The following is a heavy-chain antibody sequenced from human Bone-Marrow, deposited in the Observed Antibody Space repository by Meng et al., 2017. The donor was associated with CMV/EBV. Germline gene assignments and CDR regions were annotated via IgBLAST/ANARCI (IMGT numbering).Heavy chain of an antibody. CDR3: ARDRREVPYGMDV. CDR1: GGSISSYY. D-gene: IGHD1-26*01. J-gene: IGHJ6*02. CDR2: IYYSGST. Sequence: SETLSLTCTVSGGSISSYYWSWIRQPPGKGLEWIGYIYYSGSTNYNPSLKSRVTISVDTSKNQFSLKLSSVTAADTAVYCCARDRREVPYGMDVWGQGTTVTVSS. V-gene: IGHV4-59*01.